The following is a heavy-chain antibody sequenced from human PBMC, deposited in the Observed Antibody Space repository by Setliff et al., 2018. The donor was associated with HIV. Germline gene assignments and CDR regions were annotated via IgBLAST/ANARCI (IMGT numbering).Heavy chain of an antibody. CDR1: GYRFTNHN. CDR3: AAEGNIFDL. D-gene: IGHD1-1*01. J-gene: IGHJ3*01. V-gene: IGHV1-69-2*01. CDR2: VDTANGKT. Sequence: ASVKVSCKASGYRFTNHNIHWVQQAPGKGLHWMGRVDTANGKTIYAEKFQGRVSIIADTSIDTAYMELNSLRSEDTAVYYCAAEGNIFDLWGRGTMVTVSS.